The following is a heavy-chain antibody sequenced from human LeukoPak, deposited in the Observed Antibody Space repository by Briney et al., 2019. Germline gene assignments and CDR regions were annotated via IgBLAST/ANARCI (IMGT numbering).Heavy chain of an antibody. Sequence: GGSLRLSCSGSGFTFSSYEMNWVRQAPGKGLEWISFIDSSGSTIYYADSVKGRFTISRDNAKKSLYLQMNSLRAEDTAVYYCARDVSYGYGSFDYWGQGTLVTVSS. V-gene: IGHV3-48*03. CDR3: ARDVSYGYGSFDY. CDR1: GFTFSSYE. CDR2: IDSSGSTI. J-gene: IGHJ4*02. D-gene: IGHD5-18*01.